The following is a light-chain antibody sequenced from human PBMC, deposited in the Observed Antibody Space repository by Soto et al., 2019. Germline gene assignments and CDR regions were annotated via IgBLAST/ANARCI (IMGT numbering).Light chain of an antibody. CDR2: LNSDGSH. CDR1: SGHNSYA. J-gene: IGLJ3*02. CDR3: QTWSTDIRV. V-gene: IGLV4-69*01. Sequence: QPVLIQPPSASASLVASVKLTCTLSSGHNSYAIAWHQQQPEKGPRYLMKLNSDGSHSKGDGIPDRFSGSSSGAERYLTISSLQSEDEADYYCQTWSTDIRVFGGGTKLTVL.